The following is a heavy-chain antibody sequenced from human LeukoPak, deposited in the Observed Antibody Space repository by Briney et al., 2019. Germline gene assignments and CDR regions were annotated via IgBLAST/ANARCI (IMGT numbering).Heavy chain of an antibody. V-gene: IGHV3-30*02. D-gene: IGHD2-2*01. CDR1: GFTFSSYG. Sequence: PGGSLRLSCAASGFTFSSYGMHWVRQAPGKGLEWVAFIRYDGSNKYYADSVKGRFTISRDNSENTLYLQMNSLRAEDTAVYYCAKDHEDIVVVPAAMGVDYWGQGTLVTVSS. J-gene: IGHJ4*02. CDR2: IRYDGSNK. CDR3: AKDHEDIVVVPAAMGVDY.